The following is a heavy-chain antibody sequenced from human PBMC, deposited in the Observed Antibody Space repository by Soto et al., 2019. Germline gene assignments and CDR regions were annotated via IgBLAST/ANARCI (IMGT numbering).Heavy chain of an antibody. CDR3: ARGHYSLDV. V-gene: IGHV3-48*04. CDR1: GFTFSTYW. J-gene: IGHJ6*02. CDR2: INTVSDT. Sequence: EVQLVESEGGLVQPGGSLRLSCAASGFTFSTYWMHWVRQAPGKGLVWVAYINTVSDTYYADSVRGRFTIYRDDARKSLFLQMNSLRLEDSAVYYCARGHYSLDVWGQGTTVTVSS.